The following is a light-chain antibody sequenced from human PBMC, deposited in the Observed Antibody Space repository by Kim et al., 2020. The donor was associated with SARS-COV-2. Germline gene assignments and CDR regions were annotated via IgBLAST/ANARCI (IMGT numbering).Light chain of an antibody. J-gene: IGKJ1*01. V-gene: IGKV1-5*03. Sequence: DIQMTQSPSTLSASVGDRVTITCRASQSISIWLAWYQQKPGKAPNLLIYKASSLESGVPSRFSGSGSGTEFTLTISSLQPDDFATDYCQQYNSYSWTFGQGTKVDIK. CDR3: QQYNSYSWT. CDR1: QSISIW. CDR2: KAS.